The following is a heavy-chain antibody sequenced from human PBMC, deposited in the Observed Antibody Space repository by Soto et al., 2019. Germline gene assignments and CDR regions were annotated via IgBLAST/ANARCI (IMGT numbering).Heavy chain of an antibody. Sequence: GASVKVSCKASGYTFTGYYMHWVRQAPGQGLEWMGWINPNSGGTNYAQKFQGWVTMTRDTSISTAYMELSRLRSDDTAVYYCARSLTYDYIWGSYRYPFDYWGQGTLVTVSS. J-gene: IGHJ4*02. D-gene: IGHD3-16*02. CDR3: ARSLTYDYIWGSYRYPFDY. CDR1: GYTFTGYY. V-gene: IGHV1-2*04. CDR2: INPNSGGT.